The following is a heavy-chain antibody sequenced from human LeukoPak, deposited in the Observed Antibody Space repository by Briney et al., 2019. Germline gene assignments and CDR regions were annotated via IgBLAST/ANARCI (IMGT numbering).Heavy chain of an antibody. D-gene: IGHD6-19*01. CDR3: AKDNRRHYTSGPNPDSLH. CDR2: ISWNSGSI. J-gene: IGHJ4*02. V-gene: IGHV3-9*01. CDR1: GFIFNNYA. Sequence: GGSLRLSCAGSGFIFNNYAMHWVRQPPGKGLEWVSGISWNSGSIDYADSVKGRFTISRDNAKNTLYLQMNSLRVEDTAFYYCAKDNRRHYTSGPNPDSLHWGQGALVTVSS.